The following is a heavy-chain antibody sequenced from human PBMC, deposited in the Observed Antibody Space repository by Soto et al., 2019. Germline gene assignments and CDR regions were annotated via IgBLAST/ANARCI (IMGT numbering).Heavy chain of an antibody. CDR1: CYTFTSYG. J-gene: IGHJ4*02. CDR3: ARGWELHIPYYFDY. D-gene: IGHD1-26*01. Sequence: PAKVSCKASCYTFTSYGISWVRQAPGQGLEWMGWISAYNGNTNYAQKLQGRVTMTTDTSTSTAYMELRSLRSDDTAVYYCARGWELHIPYYFDYWGQGTLVTVSS. CDR2: ISAYNGNT. V-gene: IGHV1-18*01.